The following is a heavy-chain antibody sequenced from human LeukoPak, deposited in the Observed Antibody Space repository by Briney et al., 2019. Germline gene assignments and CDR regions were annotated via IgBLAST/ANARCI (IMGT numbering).Heavy chain of an antibody. Sequence: HPGGSLRLSCAASGFTFSSYAMSWVRQAPGKGLEWVSAISCSGGSTYYADSVKGRFTISRDNSKNALYLQMNSLRAEDTAVYYCTKDFQSLQTGWIDAWGQGTPVTVSS. CDR3: TKDFQSLQTGWIDA. CDR1: GFTFSSYA. D-gene: IGHD4-11*01. CDR2: ISCSGGST. V-gene: IGHV3-23*01. J-gene: IGHJ5*01.